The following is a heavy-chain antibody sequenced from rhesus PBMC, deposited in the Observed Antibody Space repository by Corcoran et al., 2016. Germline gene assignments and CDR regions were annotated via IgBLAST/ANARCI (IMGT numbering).Heavy chain of an antibody. CDR1: GFTFSDYY. CDR3: AKLTWIQWVQPALNRFDV. CDR2: VINGGGST. J-gene: IGHJ5-1*01. V-gene: IGHV3-178*02. D-gene: IGHD5-30*01. Sequence: EVPLVESGGGLAKPGVSLRLSCAASGFTFSDYYMALVRQAPGTGLAWVSRVINGGGSTWYEESVKGRFTISRENAKNTLYLQMDSLRAEDTAVYYCAKLTWIQWVQPALNRFDVWGPGVLGTVSS.